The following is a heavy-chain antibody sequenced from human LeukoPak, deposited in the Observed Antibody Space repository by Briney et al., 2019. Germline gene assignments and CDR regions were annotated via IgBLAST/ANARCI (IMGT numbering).Heavy chain of an antibody. J-gene: IGHJ5*02. CDR1: GFTFSTYS. CDR2: ISSSSKYI. D-gene: IGHD2-2*03. Sequence: GGSLRLSCAASGFTFSTYSMNWVRQAPGRGLEWVSSISSSSKYIYYADSVKGRFTISRDDATNSLSLQMNSLRAEDTAVHYCARDLDIVVVPASWFYPWGQGTLVTVSS. CDR3: ARDLDIVVVPASWFYP. V-gene: IGHV3-21*01.